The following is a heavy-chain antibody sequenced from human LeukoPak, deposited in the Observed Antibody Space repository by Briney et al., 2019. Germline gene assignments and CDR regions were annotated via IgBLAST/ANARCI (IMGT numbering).Heavy chain of an antibody. Sequence: SETLSLTCTVSGDSISSYYWSWLRQPAGKGLEWIGRIYTSGSTNYNPSLRSRVSISVDKSKNQFSLKLSSVTAADTAVYYCARGDTTVTTSIFTFDFWGQGTMATVSS. D-gene: IGHD4-17*01. V-gene: IGHV4-4*07. CDR1: GDSISSYY. CDR3: ARGDTTVTTSIFTFDF. CDR2: IYTSGST. J-gene: IGHJ3*01.